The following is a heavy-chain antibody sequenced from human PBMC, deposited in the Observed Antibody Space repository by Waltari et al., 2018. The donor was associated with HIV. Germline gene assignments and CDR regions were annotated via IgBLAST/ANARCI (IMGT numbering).Heavy chain of an antibody. D-gene: IGHD3-10*01. J-gene: IGHJ6*02. V-gene: IGHV3-33*01. CDR1: GFTFSSYA. Sequence: QVQLVESGGGVVQPGRSLRLSCAASGFTFSSYAMHWVRQAPGKGLDWVAIIWYDGSNKYYADSVKGRFTISRDNSKNTLYLQMNSLRAEDTAVYYCARDVEDYRGTNYYYGMDVWGQGTTVTVSS. CDR3: ARDVEDYRGTNYYYGMDV. CDR2: IWYDGSNK.